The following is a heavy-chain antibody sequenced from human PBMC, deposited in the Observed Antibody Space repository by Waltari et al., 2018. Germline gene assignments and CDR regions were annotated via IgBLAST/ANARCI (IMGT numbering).Heavy chain of an antibody. CDR3: VRGTGVGATDY. V-gene: IGHV3-53*01. CDR1: GFTVSSNY. J-gene: IGHJ4*02. CDR2: IYSGCST. Sequence: EVQLVESGGGLIQPGGSLRLSCAASGFTVSSNYMSWVRQAPGKGLECVSVIYSGCSTYYADSEKGRFTISIDNAKNTLYLQMNSLRAEETAVYYCVRGTGVGATDYWGQGTLVTVSS. D-gene: IGHD1-26*01.